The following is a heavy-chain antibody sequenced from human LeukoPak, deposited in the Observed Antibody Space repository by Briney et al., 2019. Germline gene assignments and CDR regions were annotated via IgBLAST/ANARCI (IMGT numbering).Heavy chain of an antibody. D-gene: IGHD5-12*01. CDR3: ARAGYGAGNYYYYGMDV. V-gene: IGHV3-33*01. CDR1: GFTFSTFA. CDR2: IWYDGSDK. Sequence: GGSLRLSCAASGFTFSTFAMHWVRQAPGKGLEWVAVIWYDGSDKYYADSVKGRFTISRDNSKNTLYLQMNSLRAEDTAVYYCARAGYGAGNYYYYGMDVWDQGTAVTVSS. J-gene: IGHJ6*02.